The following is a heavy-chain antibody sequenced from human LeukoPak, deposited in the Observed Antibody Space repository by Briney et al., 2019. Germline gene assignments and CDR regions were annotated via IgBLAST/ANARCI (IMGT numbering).Heavy chain of an antibody. CDR1: GGSISSGGYY. Sequence: PSETLSLTCTVSGGSISSGGYYWSWIRQHPGKGLEWLGYIYYSGSTYYNPSLKSRVTISVDTSKNQFSLKLSSVTAADTAVYYCARSETEYCSGGSCSSWYFQHWGQGTLVTVSS. CDR2: IYYSGST. CDR3: ARSETEYCSGGSCSSWYFQH. J-gene: IGHJ1*01. V-gene: IGHV4-31*03. D-gene: IGHD2-15*01.